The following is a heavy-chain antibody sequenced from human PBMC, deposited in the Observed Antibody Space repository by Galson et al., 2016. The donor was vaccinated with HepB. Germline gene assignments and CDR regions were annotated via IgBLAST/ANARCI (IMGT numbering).Heavy chain of an antibody. CDR3: ARAKKFYHDLWSDYADPPYYFDY. D-gene: IGHD3-3*01. CDR1: GESFSGYY. CDR2: VDDGGNT. J-gene: IGHJ4*02. Sequence: SETLSPTCAVYGESFSGYYWTWIRQSPGTGLEWIGEVDDGGNTHSKPSLRGRVTVTVDTSTNQFSLKLKSVTVAGTGVYYCARAKKFYHDLWSDYADPPYYFDYWGQGILVTVTS. V-gene: IGHV4-34*01.